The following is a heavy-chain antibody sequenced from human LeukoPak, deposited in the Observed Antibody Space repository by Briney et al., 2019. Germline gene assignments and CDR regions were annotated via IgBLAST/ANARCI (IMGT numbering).Heavy chain of an antibody. J-gene: IGHJ4*02. CDR3: ARGDFYDSSVYYYD. CDR1: GYTFTGYY. CDR2: INPKSGGR. Sequence: ASVKVSCKASGYTFTGYYIHWVRQAPGQGLEWMGWINPKSGGRNYAQKSQGRVSMTRDTSVSTAYMDLSRLRFDDTAMYYCARGDFYDSSVYYYDWGQGTLVTVSS. V-gene: IGHV1-2*02. D-gene: IGHD3-22*01.